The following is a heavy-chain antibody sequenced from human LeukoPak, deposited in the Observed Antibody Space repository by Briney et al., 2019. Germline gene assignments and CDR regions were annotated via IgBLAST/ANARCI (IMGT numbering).Heavy chain of an antibody. D-gene: IGHD4-17*01. CDR3: ARDRGDYGDYHGLWFDP. V-gene: IGHV4-39*07. Sequence: PSETLSLTCTVSGGSISTSSYSWGWIRQPPGKGLEWVGSIYSGGSTYYNPSLKSRVTISVDTSKNQFSLTLSSVTAADTAVYYCARDRGDYGDYHGLWFDPWGQGTLVTVSS. J-gene: IGHJ5*02. CDR2: IYSGGST. CDR1: GGSISTSSYS.